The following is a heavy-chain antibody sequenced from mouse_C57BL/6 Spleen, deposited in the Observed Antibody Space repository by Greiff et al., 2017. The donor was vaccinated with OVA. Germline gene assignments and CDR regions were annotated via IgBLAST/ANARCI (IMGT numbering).Heavy chain of an antibody. CDR3: ARQGITTVVATLRYFDV. CDR2: ISSGGSYT. J-gene: IGHJ1*03. D-gene: IGHD1-1*01. CDR1: GFTFSSYG. Sequence: EVKLVESGGDLVKPGGSLKLSCAASGFTFSSYGMSWVRQTPDKRLEWVATISSGGSYTYYPDSVQGRFTISRENAKNTLYLQMSSLKSEDTAMYYCARQGITTVVATLRYFDVWGTGTTVTVSS. V-gene: IGHV5-6*01.